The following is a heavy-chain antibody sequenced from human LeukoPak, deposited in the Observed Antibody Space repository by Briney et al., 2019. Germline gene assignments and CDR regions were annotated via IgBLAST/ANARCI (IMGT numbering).Heavy chain of an antibody. CDR1: GFTFSSYW. V-gene: IGHV3-74*01. J-gene: IGHJ3*02. CDR2: INSDGSST. CDR3: ARPRPQWLIDAFDI. D-gene: IGHD6-19*01. Sequence: GGSLRLSCAASGFTFSSYWMHWVRQAPGKGLVWVSRINSDGSSTSYADSVKGRFTISRDNAKNTLYPQMNSLGAEDTAVYYCARPRPQWLIDAFDIWGQGTMVTVSS.